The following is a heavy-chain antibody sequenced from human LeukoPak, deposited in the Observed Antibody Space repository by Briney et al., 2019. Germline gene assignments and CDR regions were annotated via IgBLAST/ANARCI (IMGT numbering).Heavy chain of an antibody. CDR3: ARAGYCSSTSCYTFDV. D-gene: IGHD2-2*02. CDR1: GYTFTSYD. Sequence: ASVKVSCKASGYTFTSYDINWVRQATGQGLEWMGWMKPNSRNTGYAQKFQGRVAMTRNTSISTAYMELSSLRSEDTAVYYCARAGYCSSTSCYTFDVWGEGTTVTVSS. J-gene: IGHJ6*04. CDR2: MKPNSRNT. V-gene: IGHV1-8*01.